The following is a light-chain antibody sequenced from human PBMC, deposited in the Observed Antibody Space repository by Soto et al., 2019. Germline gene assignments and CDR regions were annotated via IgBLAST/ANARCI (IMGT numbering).Light chain of an antibody. V-gene: IGLV1-40*01. Sequence: QSVLTQPPSVSGAPGQRVTISCTGSSSNIGAGYDVHWYQQLPGPAPKLLIYGNSNRPSAVPDRFSGSKSGTSASLAITGLQAEDEADYYCQSYDSSLSGLWVFGGGTKLTVL. CDR3: QSYDSSLSGLWV. J-gene: IGLJ3*02. CDR2: GNS. CDR1: SSNIGAGYD.